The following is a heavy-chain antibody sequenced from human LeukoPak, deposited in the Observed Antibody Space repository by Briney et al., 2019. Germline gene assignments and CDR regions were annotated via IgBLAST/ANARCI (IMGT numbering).Heavy chain of an antibody. CDR2: INPNSGGT. J-gene: IGHJ4*02. CDR3: ARHYYYDSSGLGY. CDR1: GYTFTGYY. V-gene: IGHV1-2*02. Sequence: ASVKVSCKASGYTFTGYYMHWVRQAPGQELEWMGWINPNSGGTNYAQKFQGRVTMTRDTSISTAYMELSRLRSDDTAIYYCARHYYYDSSGLGYWGQGTLVTVSS. D-gene: IGHD3-22*01.